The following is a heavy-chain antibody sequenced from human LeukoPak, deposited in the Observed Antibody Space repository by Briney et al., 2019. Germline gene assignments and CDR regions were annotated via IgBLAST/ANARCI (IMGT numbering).Heavy chain of an antibody. Sequence: PEGSLRFSCAASGFTFSNYAMSWVRQGPGKGLEWVSAISDSGGSTYYADSVKGRFTISRDNSKNTLYLQMNSLRAEDTAVYYCAKVYSSGWYSAGGIDYWGQGTLVTVSS. CDR2: ISDSGGST. CDR3: AKVYSSGWYSAGGIDY. CDR1: GFTFSNYA. J-gene: IGHJ4*02. D-gene: IGHD6-19*01. V-gene: IGHV3-23*01.